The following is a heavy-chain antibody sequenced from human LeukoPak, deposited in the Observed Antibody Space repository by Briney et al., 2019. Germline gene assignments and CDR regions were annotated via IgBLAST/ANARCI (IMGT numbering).Heavy chain of an antibody. CDR3: AKGQYCSGGDCYLPDFHY. CDR1: GFTFSDYN. Sequence: GGSLRPSRAVSGFTFSDYNSGRVPQAPGKGLEWVSAISGSGGTTYYADSVQGRFTISRDNSKNTLYLQWNSVRAEDTAVYYCAKGQYCSGGDCYLPDFHYWGQGALVTVSS. J-gene: IGHJ1*01. CDR2: ISGSGGTT. D-gene: IGHD2-21*01. V-gene: IGHV3-23*01.